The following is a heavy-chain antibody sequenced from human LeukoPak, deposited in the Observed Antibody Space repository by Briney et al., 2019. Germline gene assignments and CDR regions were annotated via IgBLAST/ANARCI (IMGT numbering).Heavy chain of an antibody. J-gene: IGHJ4*02. CDR1: GFTVSSNY. CDR3: ATTLYGDYGMYYFDY. V-gene: IGHV3-53*01. D-gene: IGHD4-17*01. CDR2: IYSGGST. Sequence: PGRSLRLSCAASGFTVSSNYMSWVRQAPGKGLEWVSVIYSGGSTYYADSVKGRFTISRDNSKNTLYLQMNSLRAEDTAVYYCATTLYGDYGMYYFDYWGQGTLVTVSS.